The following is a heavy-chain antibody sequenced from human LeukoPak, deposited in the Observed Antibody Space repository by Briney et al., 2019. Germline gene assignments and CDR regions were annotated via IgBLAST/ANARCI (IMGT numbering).Heavy chain of an antibody. CDR2: IYYSGST. CDR1: GGSISSGGYY. Sequence: PSETLSLTCTVSGGSISSGGYYWSWIRQHPGKGLEWIGYIYYSGSTYYNPSLKSRVTISVDTSKNQFSLKLSSVTAADTAVYYCARGDYGAPPYPCIWGQGTMVTVSS. D-gene: IGHD4-17*01. J-gene: IGHJ3*02. CDR3: ARGDYGAPPYPCI. V-gene: IGHV4-31*03.